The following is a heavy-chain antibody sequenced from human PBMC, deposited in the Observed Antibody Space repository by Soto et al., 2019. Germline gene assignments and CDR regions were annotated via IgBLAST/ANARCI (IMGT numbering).Heavy chain of an antibody. J-gene: IGHJ2*01. D-gene: IGHD6-6*01. CDR1: GGIFSSYA. V-gene: IGHV1-69*01. CDR3: AREYSSSSQYLYFDV. Sequence: QVQLVQSGAEVKKPGSSVKVSCKVSGGIFSSYAIGWVRQAPGQGLEWMAGIIPITGTTNRAQKFQGRVTVTADESTNTVYMELSSLTAEDTAVYYCAREYSSSSQYLYFDVWGRGTLVTVSS. CDR2: IIPITGTT.